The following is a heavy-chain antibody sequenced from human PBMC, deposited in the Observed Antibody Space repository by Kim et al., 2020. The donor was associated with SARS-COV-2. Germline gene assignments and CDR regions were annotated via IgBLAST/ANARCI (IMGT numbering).Heavy chain of an antibody. CDR2: IIPIFGTA. V-gene: IGHV1-69*13. Sequence: SVKVSCKASGGTFSSYAISWVRQAPGQGLEWMGGIIPIFGTANYAQKFQGRVTITADESTSTAYMELSSLRSEDTAVYYCARGGVLEQHRLYGMDVWGQGTTVTVSS. D-gene: IGHD3-3*01. CDR1: GGTFSSYA. J-gene: IGHJ6*02. CDR3: ARGGVLEQHRLYGMDV.